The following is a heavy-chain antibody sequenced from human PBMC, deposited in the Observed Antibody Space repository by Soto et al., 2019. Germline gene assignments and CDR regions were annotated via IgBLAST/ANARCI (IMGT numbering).Heavy chain of an antibody. CDR1: GFTFSSYG. V-gene: IGHV3-33*01. D-gene: IGHD6-19*01. CDR3: ARTGTESAVGLNDAFDI. J-gene: IGHJ3*02. CDR2: IWYDGSNK. Sequence: VQLVESGGGVVQPGRSLRLSCAASGFTFSSYGMHWVRQAPGKGLEWVAVIWYDGSNKYYADSVKGRFTISRDNSKNTLYLQMNSLRAEDTAVYYCARTGTESAVGLNDAFDIWGQGTMVTVSS.